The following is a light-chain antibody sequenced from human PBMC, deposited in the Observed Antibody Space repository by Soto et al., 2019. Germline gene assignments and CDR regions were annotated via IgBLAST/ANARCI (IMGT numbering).Light chain of an antibody. CDR1: SSDVVTYNL. V-gene: IGLV2-23*01. J-gene: IGLJ2*01. Sequence: QSVLTQPASVSGSPGQSISISCTGTSSDVVTYNLVSWYQQHPGKAPTVLIYEGTKRPSGVSNRFSGSKSGNTASLTISGLQTEDEADYYCYSYAGGTTSYVVFGRGTKLTVL. CDR2: EGT. CDR3: YSYAGGTTSYVV.